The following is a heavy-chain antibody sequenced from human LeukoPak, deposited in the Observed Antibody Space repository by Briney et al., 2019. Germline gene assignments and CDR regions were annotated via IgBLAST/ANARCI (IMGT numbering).Heavy chain of an antibody. CDR2: ISGSSSYI. Sequence: PGGSLRLSCAASGFTFSSYSMNWVRQAPGKGLEWASSISGSSSYIYYADSVKGRFTISRHNAKNSLYLQMNSLRAEDTAVYYCAELGITMIGGVWGKGTTVTISS. D-gene: IGHD3-10*02. CDR1: GFTFSSYS. CDR3: AELGITMIGGV. J-gene: IGHJ6*04. V-gene: IGHV3-21*01.